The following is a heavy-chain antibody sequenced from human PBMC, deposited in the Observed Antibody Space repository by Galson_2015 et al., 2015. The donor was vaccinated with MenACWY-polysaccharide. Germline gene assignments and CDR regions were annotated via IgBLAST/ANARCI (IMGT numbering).Heavy chain of an antibody. CDR1: GFTFSSYG. Sequence: SLRLSCAASGFTFSSYGMHWVRQAPGKGLEWVAVISYDGSNKYYADSVKGRFTISRDNSKNTLYLQMNSLRAEDTAVYYCAKDRGPYGSGSYPLDYWGQGTLVTVSS. D-gene: IGHD3-10*01. J-gene: IGHJ4*02. CDR3: AKDRGPYGSGSYPLDY. V-gene: IGHV3-30*18. CDR2: ISYDGSNK.